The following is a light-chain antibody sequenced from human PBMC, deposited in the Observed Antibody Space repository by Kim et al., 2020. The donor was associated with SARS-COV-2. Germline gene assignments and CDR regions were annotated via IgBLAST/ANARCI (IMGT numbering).Light chain of an antibody. CDR1: ELGYKY. CDR2: QDS. CDR3: QAWDSSTAVV. V-gene: IGLV3-1*01. J-gene: IGLJ2*01. Sequence: SPGQTASLTCSGNELGYKYTYWYQQKPGQSPVLVMYQDSKRPSGIPERFSGSNSGNTATLTISGTQAMDEADYYCQAWDSSTAVVFGGGTKLTVL.